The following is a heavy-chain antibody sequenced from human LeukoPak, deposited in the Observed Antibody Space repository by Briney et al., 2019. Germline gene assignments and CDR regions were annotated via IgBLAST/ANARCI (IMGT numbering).Heavy chain of an antibody. J-gene: IGHJ4*02. CDR2: MKQDGSEK. D-gene: IGHD3-10*01. Sequence: PGGSLRLSCAASGFTFSSYWMSWVRQAPGTGLEWVANMKQDGSEKYYVDSVKGRFTISRDNAKNSLYLQMNSLRAEDTAVYYCVSGSSFDYWGQGTLVTVSS. CDR3: VSGSSFDY. V-gene: IGHV3-7*01. CDR1: GFTFSSYW.